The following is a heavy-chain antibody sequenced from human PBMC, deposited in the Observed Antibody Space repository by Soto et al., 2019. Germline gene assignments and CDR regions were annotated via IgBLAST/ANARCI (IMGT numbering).Heavy chain of an antibody. V-gene: IGHV1-2*04. J-gene: IGHJ4*02. CDR2: INPNSGGT. D-gene: IGHD2-2*01. CDR1: GYTFTGYY. CDR3: ARDHVVVPAATFFDY. Sequence: ASVKVSCKASGYTFTGYYMHWVRQAPGQGLEWMGWINPNSGGTNYAQKFQGWVTMTRDTSISTAYMELGRLRSDDTAVYYCARDHVVVPAATFFDYWGQGTLVTVSS.